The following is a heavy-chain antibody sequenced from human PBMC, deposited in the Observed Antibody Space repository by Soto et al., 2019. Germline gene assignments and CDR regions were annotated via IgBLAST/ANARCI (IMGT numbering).Heavy chain of an antibody. CDR1: GYTFTSYG. CDR2: ISAYNGNT. Sequence: VASVKVSCKASGYTFTSYGISWVRQAPGQGLEWMGWISAYNGNTNYAQKLQGRVTMTTDTSTSTAYMELRSLRSDDTAVYYCAGYYDSSGYYPLDYYYGMDVWGQGTTVTVSS. CDR3: AGYYDSSGYYPLDYYYGMDV. V-gene: IGHV1-18*01. D-gene: IGHD3-22*01. J-gene: IGHJ6*02.